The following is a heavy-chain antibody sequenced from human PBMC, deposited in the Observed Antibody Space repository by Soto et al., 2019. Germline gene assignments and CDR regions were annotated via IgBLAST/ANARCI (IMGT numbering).Heavy chain of an antibody. CDR3: ARGVSLSNGDYRGWDAFDI. CDR1: GGSISSYY. D-gene: IGHD4-17*01. CDR2: IYYSGST. J-gene: IGHJ3*02. Sequence: TSETLSLTCTVSGGSISSYYWSWIRQPPGKGLEWIGYIYYSGSTNYNPSLKSRVTISVDTSKNQFSLKLSSVTAADTAVYYCARGVSLSNGDYRGWDAFDIWGQGTMVTVSS. V-gene: IGHV4-59*08.